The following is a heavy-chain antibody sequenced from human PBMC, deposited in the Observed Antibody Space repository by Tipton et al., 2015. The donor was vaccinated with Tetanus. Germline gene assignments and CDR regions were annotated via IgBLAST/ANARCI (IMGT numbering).Heavy chain of an antibody. D-gene: IGHD7-27*01. J-gene: IGHJ2*01. CDR3: VRGTSWGKGWYFDL. Sequence: LRLSCAVYGRSFSGYYCSWIRQSPGRGLEWIGEIHPSGSTYYNPSFTSRITLSQDTSKNQFSLNLNSVTPEDTAVYYCVRGTSWGKGWYFDLWGRGTLVTVSS. V-gene: IGHV4-34*01. CDR1: GRSFSGYY. CDR2: IHPSGST.